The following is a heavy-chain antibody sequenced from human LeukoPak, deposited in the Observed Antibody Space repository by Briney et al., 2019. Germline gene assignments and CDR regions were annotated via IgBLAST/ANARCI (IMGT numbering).Heavy chain of an antibody. V-gene: IGHV3-23*01. CDR3: AKAFTMIVVVITSDFDY. D-gene: IGHD3-22*01. CDR2: ISGSGGST. CDR1: GFTFSSYA. Sequence: GGSLRLSCAASGFTFSSYAMSWVRQAPGKGLEWVSAISGSGGSTYYADSVKGRFTISRDNSKNTLYLQMNSLRAEDTAVYYFAKAFTMIVVVITSDFDYWGQGTLVTVSS. J-gene: IGHJ4*02.